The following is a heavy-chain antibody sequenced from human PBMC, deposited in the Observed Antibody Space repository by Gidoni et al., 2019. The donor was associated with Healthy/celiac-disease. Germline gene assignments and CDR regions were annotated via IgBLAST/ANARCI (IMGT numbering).Heavy chain of an antibody. J-gene: IGHJ4*02. CDR1: GFNFSSHA. CDR3: AKDFTLMATIRTFLES. D-gene: IGHD5-12*01. Sequence: EVQLLESGGGLVQPGGSLRLSCAASGFNFSSHAMSWVRQAPGKGLEWVSAISGSGGSTYYADSVKGRFTISRDNSKNTLYLQMNSLRAEDTAVYYCAKDFTLMATIRTFLESWGQGTLVTVSS. V-gene: IGHV3-23*01. CDR2: ISGSGGST.